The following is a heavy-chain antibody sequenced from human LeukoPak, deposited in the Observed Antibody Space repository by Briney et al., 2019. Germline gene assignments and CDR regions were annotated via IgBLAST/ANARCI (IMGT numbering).Heavy chain of an antibody. CDR2: ISGSGGST. CDR1: GFTVSSNY. J-gene: IGHJ4*02. CDR3: AKDRDGPNSGSYYWDYFDY. Sequence: PGGSLRLSCAASGFTVSSNYMSWVRQAPGKGLEWVSAISGSGGSTYYADSVKGRFTISRDNSKNTLYLQMNSLRAEDTAVYYCAKDRDGPNSGSYYWDYFDYWGQGTLVTVSS. V-gene: IGHV3-23*01. D-gene: IGHD1-26*01.